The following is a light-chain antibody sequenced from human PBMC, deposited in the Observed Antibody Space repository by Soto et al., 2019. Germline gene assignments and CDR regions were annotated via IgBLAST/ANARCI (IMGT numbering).Light chain of an antibody. Sequence: EIGLTQSPGTLSLSPGGRATLSCRASQSVSRNYVAWYQQKPGQAPRLLIYGASSRASGIPDRFSGSGSGADFTLTISRLEPEDFAVYYCQQYGGSPRTFGQGTKVDIK. CDR1: QSVSRNY. CDR3: QQYGGSPRT. J-gene: IGKJ1*01. V-gene: IGKV3-20*01. CDR2: GAS.